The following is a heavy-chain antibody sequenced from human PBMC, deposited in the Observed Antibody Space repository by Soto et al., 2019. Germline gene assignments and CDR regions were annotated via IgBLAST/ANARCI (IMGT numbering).Heavy chain of an antibody. D-gene: IGHD6-13*01. J-gene: IGHJ6*02. Sequence: SETLSLTCTVSGGSISSYYWGWIRQPPGKGLEWIGYIYYSGSTNYNPSLKSRVTISVDTSKNQFSLKLSSVTAADTAVYYCARGSYSSSWYLHYYRMDVWGQGTTVTVSS. CDR3: ARGSYSSSWYLHYYRMDV. V-gene: IGHV4-59*01. CDR2: IYYSGST. CDR1: GGSISSYY.